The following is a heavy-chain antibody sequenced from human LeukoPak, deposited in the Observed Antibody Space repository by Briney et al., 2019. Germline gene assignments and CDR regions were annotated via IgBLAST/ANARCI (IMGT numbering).Heavy chain of an antibody. V-gene: IGHV3-30*02. Sequence: GGSLRLSCAASGFSFSNYGMHWVRQAPGKGLEWVALIQSDGSKTYSADSVKGRFTISRDNPRNTLYLQMDRLRPEDTAVYYWAKRYCKSAPCQSDMDAWGQGTTVTVS. CDR2: IQSDGSKT. CDR1: GFSFSNYG. J-gene: IGHJ6*02. D-gene: IGHD2-15*01. CDR3: AKRYCKSAPCQSDMDA.